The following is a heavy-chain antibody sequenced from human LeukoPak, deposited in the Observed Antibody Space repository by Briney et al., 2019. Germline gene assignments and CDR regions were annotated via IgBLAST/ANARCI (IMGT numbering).Heavy chain of an antibody. D-gene: IGHD2-8*02. Sequence: QTGRSLRLSCAASGFTFDDYAMHWVRQAPGKGLEWVSGISWNSGSIGYADSVKGRFTISRDNAKNSLYLQMNSLRAEDTAVYYCARDSGVFPGFYYYYMDVWGKGTTVTVSS. CDR2: ISWNSGSI. CDR1: GFTFDDYA. CDR3: ARDSGVFPGFYYYYMDV. V-gene: IGHV3-9*01. J-gene: IGHJ6*03.